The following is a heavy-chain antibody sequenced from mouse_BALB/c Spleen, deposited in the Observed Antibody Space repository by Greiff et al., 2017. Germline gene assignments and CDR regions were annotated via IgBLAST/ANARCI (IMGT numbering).Heavy chain of an antibody. CDR2: IYPGSGNT. Sequence: VQLQQSGAALVRPGTSVKLSCKASGYALTNYWLGWVKQRPGHGLEWIGDIYPGSGNTYYNEKFKGKATLTADKSSSTAYMQLSSLTSEDSAVYFCGNSFYYAMDYWGQGTSVTVSS. D-gene: IGHD2-1*01. CDR3: GNSFYYAMDY. CDR1: GYALTNYW. V-gene: IGHV1-63*01. J-gene: IGHJ4*01.